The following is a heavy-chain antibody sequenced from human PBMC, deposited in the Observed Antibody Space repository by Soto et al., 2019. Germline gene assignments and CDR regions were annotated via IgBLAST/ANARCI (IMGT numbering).Heavy chain of an antibody. V-gene: IGHV4-31*03. Sequence: PSETLSLTCTVSGGSISSGGYYWSWIRQHPGKGLEWIGYIYYSGSTYYNPSLKSRVTISVDTSKNQFSLKLSSVTAADTAVYYSARGQSSDPFDYWGQGTLVTVSS. CDR1: GGSISSGGYY. J-gene: IGHJ4*02. D-gene: IGHD6-6*01. CDR3: ARGQSSDPFDY. CDR2: IYYSGST.